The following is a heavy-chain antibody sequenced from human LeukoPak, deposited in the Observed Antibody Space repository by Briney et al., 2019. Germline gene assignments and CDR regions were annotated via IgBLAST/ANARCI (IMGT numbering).Heavy chain of an antibody. CDR3: ARFSADDYYDSRGSHWFDP. Sequence: GASVKVSCKASGYTFTSYGISWVRQAPGQGLEWMGWISAYNGNTNYAQKLQGRVTMTTDTSTSTAYMELRSLRSDDTAVYYCARFSADDYYDSRGSHWFDPWGQGTLVTVSS. CDR2: ISAYNGNT. V-gene: IGHV1-18*01. D-gene: IGHD3-22*01. J-gene: IGHJ5*02. CDR1: GYTFTSYG.